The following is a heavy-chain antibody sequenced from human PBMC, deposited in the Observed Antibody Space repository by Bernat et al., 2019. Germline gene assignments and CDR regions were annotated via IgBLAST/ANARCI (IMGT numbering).Heavy chain of an antibody. CDR1: GFTVSSNY. CDR2: IYSGGST. D-gene: IGHD3-10*01. CDR3: ASIIWVGGVGFVGY. J-gene: IGHJ4*02. Sequence: EVQLVESGGGLVQPGGSLRLSCAASGFTVSSNYMSWVRQAPGKGLEWVSVIYSGGSTYYAEPVKGRFTISGDNTRNTLYLQMNRRSTEEAAVYYCASIIWVGGVGFVGYWDEGTLVNVSS. V-gene: IGHV3-66*01.